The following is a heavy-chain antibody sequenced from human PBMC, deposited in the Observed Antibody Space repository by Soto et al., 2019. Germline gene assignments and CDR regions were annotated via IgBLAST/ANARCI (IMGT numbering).Heavy chain of an antibody. CDR2: IYSGGTT. D-gene: IGHD1-26*01. V-gene: IGHV3-53*02. J-gene: IGHJ4*02. CDR1: GFIVSSNY. CDR3: ARGCRSYCLDY. Sequence: EVQLVETGGGLIQPGGSLRLSCAASGFIVSSNYMSWVRQAPGKGLEWVSVIYSGGTTYYAGSVKGRFTISRDNSKNTLYLQMNSLRAEDTAVYYCARGCRSYCLDYWGQGTLVTVSS.